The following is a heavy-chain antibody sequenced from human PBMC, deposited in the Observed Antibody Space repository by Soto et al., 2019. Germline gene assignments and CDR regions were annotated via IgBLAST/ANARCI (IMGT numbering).Heavy chain of an antibody. CDR3: AKDSSPRITIFGVVIFFDGMDV. CDR1: GFTFSDYY. CDR2: ISSSSSYT. D-gene: IGHD3-3*01. V-gene: IGHV3-11*05. J-gene: IGHJ6*02. Sequence: GGSLSLSCAASGFTFSDYYMSWIRQAPGGGLEWVSYISSSSSYTDYADSVKGRFTISRDNAKNTLYLQMNSLRAEDTAVYYCAKDSSPRITIFGVVIFFDGMDVWGQGTTVTVSS.